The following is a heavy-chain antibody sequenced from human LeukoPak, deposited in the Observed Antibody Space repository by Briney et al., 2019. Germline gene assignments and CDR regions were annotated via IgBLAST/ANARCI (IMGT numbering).Heavy chain of an antibody. CDR1: GGAISSTAYY. D-gene: IGHD3-10*01. V-gene: IGHV4-39*01. J-gene: IGHJ4*02. CDR2: IYYSGST. Sequence: KPSETLSLTCNVSGGAISSTAYYWGWVRQPPGKGLEWIGGIYYSGSTYYNPSLKSRVTISVDTSHNQFSLKLNSVTAADTALYYCARHPPYGSRNWGAYYFDSWGQGTLVTVSS. CDR3: ARHPPYGSRNWGAYYFDS.